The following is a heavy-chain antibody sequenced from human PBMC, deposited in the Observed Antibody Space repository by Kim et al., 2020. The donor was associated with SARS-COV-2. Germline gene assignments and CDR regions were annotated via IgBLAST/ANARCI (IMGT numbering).Heavy chain of an antibody. CDR3: VRGLVGAGRDNWFDP. V-gene: IGHV4-34*01. CDR1: SGSLSDYY. J-gene: IGHJ5*02. CDR2: INHSGGT. D-gene: IGHD2-15*01. Sequence: SETLSLTCNVYSGSLSDYYWTWIRQPPGKGLEWIGEINHSGGTNYNPSLRGRVTILVDTSKRQFSLKLSSVTAADTAVYYCVRGLVGAGRDNWFDPWGQGTLVTVSS.